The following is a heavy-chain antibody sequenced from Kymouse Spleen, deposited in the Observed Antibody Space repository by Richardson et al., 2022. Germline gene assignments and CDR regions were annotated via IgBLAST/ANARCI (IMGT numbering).Heavy chain of an antibody. V-gene: IGHV1-46*03. CDR3: ARDGYCSSTSCQTGNYYYYGMDV. D-gene: IGHD2-2*02. CDR1: GYTFTSYY. Sequence: QVQLVQSGAEVKKPGASVKVSCKASGYTFTSYYMHWVRQAPGQGLEWMGIINPSGGSTSYAQKFQGRVTMTRDTSTSTVYMELSSLRSEDTAVYYCARDGYCSSTSCQTGNYYYYGMDVWGQGTTVTVSS. CDR2: INPSGGST. J-gene: IGHJ6*02.